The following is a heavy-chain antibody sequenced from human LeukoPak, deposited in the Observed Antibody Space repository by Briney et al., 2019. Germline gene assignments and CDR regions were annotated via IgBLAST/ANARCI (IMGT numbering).Heavy chain of an antibody. CDR2: VHREGTTT. J-gene: IGHJ6*03. V-gene: IGHV3-74*03. D-gene: IGHD5-12*01. Sequence: PGGSLRLSCAAAGFTFNTYWMHWVRQAPGKGLVWVARVHREGTTTAYADSVKGRFTISRDNAKNTLYLQMTNLRAEDTAIYYCIRTLIVATSPYMDVWGKGTTVTVSS. CDR1: GFTFNTYW. CDR3: IRTLIVATSPYMDV.